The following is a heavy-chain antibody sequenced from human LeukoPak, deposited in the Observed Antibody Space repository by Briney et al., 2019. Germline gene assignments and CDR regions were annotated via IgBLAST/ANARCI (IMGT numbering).Heavy chain of an antibody. CDR2: ISHDGNDK. V-gene: IGHV3-30*18. J-gene: IGHJ4*02. Sequence: PGRSLRLSCAAYGFTFSTYGMHWVRQAPGKGLEWMAIISHDGNDKYYADSVKGRFTSSRDNSKNTLYLQMDSLRAEDTAIYYCAKDAGIRYSYYYRVAYYFDYWGQGALVTVSS. CDR3: AKDAGIRYSYYYRVAYYFDY. D-gene: IGHD5-18*01. CDR1: GFTFSTYG.